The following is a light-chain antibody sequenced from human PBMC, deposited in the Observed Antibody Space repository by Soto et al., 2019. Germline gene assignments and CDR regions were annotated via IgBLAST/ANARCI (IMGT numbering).Light chain of an antibody. J-gene: IGKJ3*01. CDR2: WAS. CDR3: QQYYSTPRFT. Sequence: DIVLTQSPDSLAVSLGERATINCKSSQSVLYSSNNKNYLAWYQQKPGQPPKLLIYWASTRESGVPDRFSGSGSGTYFTLTISSLQSEDVAVYYCQQYYSTPRFTCGPGTKVDIK. CDR1: QSVLYSSNNKNY. V-gene: IGKV4-1*01.